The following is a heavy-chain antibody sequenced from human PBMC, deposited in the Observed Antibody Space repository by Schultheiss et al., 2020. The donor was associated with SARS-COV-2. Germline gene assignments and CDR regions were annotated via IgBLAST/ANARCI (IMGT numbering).Heavy chain of an antibody. J-gene: IGHJ6*02. V-gene: IGHV3-53*01. Sequence: GGSLRLSCAASGFTVSSNYMSWVRQAPGKGLEWVSVIYSGGSTYYADSVKGRFTISRDNSKNTLYLQMNSLRAEDTAVYYCARDRVAAAAYHYYYGMDVWGQGTTVTVSS. CDR3: ARDRVAAAAYHYYYGMDV. CDR1: GFTVSSNY. D-gene: IGHD6-13*01. CDR2: IYSGGST.